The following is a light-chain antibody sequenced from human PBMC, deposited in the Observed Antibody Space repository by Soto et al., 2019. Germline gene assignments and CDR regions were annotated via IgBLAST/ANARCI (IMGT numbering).Light chain of an antibody. CDR2: WAS. CDR1: QSALYSSNNKNY. CDR3: QQYYSTPLT. J-gene: IGKJ3*01. Sequence: DIVMTQSPDSLAVSLGERATINCKSSQSALYSSNNKNYLAWYQQKPGQPPKLLIHWASTRESGGPDRFSGSGCLTDFTLTNSSLQAEDVAVYYCQQYYSTPLTFGPGTKVDIK. V-gene: IGKV4-1*01.